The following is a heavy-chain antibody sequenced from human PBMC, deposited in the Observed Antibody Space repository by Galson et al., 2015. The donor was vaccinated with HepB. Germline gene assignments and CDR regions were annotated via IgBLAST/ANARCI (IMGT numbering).Heavy chain of an antibody. Sequence: SLRLSCAASGFSFSSYSMSWVRQAPGKGLDWLSVIDSGGYTWYADSVKGRFTISRDNSKNTLYLQMNSLRAEDTAVYYCARGINSSPKDYFDYWGQGTLVTVSS. J-gene: IGHJ4*02. CDR2: IDSGGYT. V-gene: IGHV3-53*01. CDR3: ARGINSSPKDYFDY. D-gene: IGHD3-22*01. CDR1: GFSFSSYS.